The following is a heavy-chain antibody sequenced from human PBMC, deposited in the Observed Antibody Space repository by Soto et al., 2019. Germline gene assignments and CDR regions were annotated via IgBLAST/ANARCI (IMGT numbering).Heavy chain of an antibody. CDR1: GGSISSGGYY. CDR3: ARGSSSSIAY. V-gene: IGHV4-31*03. Sequence: SETLSLTCTVSGGSISSGGYYWSWIRQHPGKGLEWIGYIYYSGSTYYNPSLKSRVTISVDTSKNQFSLKLSSVTAADTAGYYCARGSSSSIAYWGQGTLVTVSS. D-gene: IGHD6-6*01. J-gene: IGHJ4*02. CDR2: IYYSGST.